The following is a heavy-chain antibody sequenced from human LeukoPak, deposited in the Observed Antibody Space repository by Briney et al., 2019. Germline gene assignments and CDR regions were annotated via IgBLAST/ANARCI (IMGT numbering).Heavy chain of an antibody. V-gene: IGHV1-18*01. J-gene: IGHJ4*02. CDR2: ISAYTGNT. D-gene: IGHD6-6*01. CDR1: GYTFTSYG. Sequence: ASVKVSCKASGYTFTSYGISWGRQAPGQGLGWMGWISAYTGNTNNAQKVQGRVTITRDTSTSTPYMELRSLTSDDTPVYYCARESEYSRSVVMEYWGQGTLVTVSS. CDR3: ARESEYSRSVVMEY.